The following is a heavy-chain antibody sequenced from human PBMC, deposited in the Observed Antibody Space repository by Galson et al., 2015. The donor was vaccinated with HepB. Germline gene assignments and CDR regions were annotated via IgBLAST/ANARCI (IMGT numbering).Heavy chain of an antibody. Sequence: SLRLSCAASGFTFSNYAMSWVRQAPGKGLEWVSTVSGTGASTYYADSVKGRFSISRDNSENTVYLQMNGLEADDTAVYFCAREDFWDDFWKGPFVFDFWGQGTLVTVSS. D-gene: IGHD3-3*01. V-gene: IGHV3-23*01. CDR1: GFTFSNYA. CDR3: AREDFWDDFWKGPFVFDF. CDR2: VSGTGAST. J-gene: IGHJ4*02.